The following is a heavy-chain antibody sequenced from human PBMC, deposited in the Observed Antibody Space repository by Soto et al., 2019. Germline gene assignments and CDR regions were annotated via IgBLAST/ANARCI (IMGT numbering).Heavy chain of an antibody. CDR3: ARVADIVVVPAAIRVAIGVYYYGMDV. Sequence: SVKVSCKASGGTFSSYAISWVRQAPGQGLEWMGGIIPIFGTANYAQKFQGRVTITADKSTSTAYMELSSLRSEDTAVYYCARVADIVVVPAAIRVAIGVYYYGMDVWGQGTTVTVSS. CDR2: IIPIFGTA. D-gene: IGHD2-2*02. V-gene: IGHV1-69*06. J-gene: IGHJ6*02. CDR1: GGTFSSYA.